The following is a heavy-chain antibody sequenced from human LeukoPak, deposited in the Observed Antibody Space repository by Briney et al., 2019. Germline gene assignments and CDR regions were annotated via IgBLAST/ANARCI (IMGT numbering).Heavy chain of an antibody. CDR1: GFTFSSYA. D-gene: IGHD6-13*01. J-gene: IGHJ3*02. Sequence: GGSLRLSCAASGFTFSSYAMHWVRQAPGKGLEWVAVISYDGSNKYYADSAKGRFTISRDNSKNTLYLQMNSLRAEDTAVYYCARSPIAAAGMSSAFDIWGQGTMVTVSS. V-gene: IGHV3-30*01. CDR3: ARSPIAAAGMSSAFDI. CDR2: ISYDGSNK.